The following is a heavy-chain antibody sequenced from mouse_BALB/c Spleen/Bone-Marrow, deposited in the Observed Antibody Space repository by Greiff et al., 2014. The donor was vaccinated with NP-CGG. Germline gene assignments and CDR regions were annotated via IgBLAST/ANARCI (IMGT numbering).Heavy chain of an antibody. J-gene: IGHJ2*01. D-gene: IGHD2-1*01. CDR3: TRIGNYDFDY. V-gene: IGHV6-6*02. Sequence: DVQLQESGGGLVQPGGSMKPSCVASGFTFSNYWMNWVRQSPEKGLEWVAEIRLKSNNYATHYAESVKGRFTISRDDSKSSVYLQMNNLRAEDTGIYYCTRIGNYDFDYWGQGTTLTVSS. CDR1: GFTFSNYW. CDR2: IRLKSNNYAT.